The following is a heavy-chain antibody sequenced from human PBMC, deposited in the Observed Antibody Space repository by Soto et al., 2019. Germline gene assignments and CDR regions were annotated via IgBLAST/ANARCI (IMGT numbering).Heavy chain of an antibody. D-gene: IGHD3-22*01. CDR2: IRSKAYGGTT. V-gene: IGHV3-49*03. CDR3: TRREIVVVTTGAYYYYGMDV. CDR1: GFTFGDYA. J-gene: IGHJ6*02. Sequence: PGGSLRLSSTASGFTFGDYAMSWFRQAPGKGLEWVGFIRSKAYGGTTEYAASVKGRFTISRDDSKSIAYLQMNSLKTEDTAVYYCTRREIVVVTTGAYYYYGMDVWGQGTTVTVSS.